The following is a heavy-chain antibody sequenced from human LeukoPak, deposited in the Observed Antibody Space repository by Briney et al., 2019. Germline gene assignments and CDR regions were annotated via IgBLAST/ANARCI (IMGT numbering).Heavy chain of an antibody. CDR1: GGSISSYY. D-gene: IGHD5-24*01. V-gene: IGHV4-59*08. CDR2: IYYSGST. CDR3: ARHPLGYGDCYNCEAFDI. Sequence: SETLSLTCTVSGGSISSYYWSWIRQPPGKGLEWIGYIYYSGSTNYNPSLKSRVTISVDTSKNQFSLKLSSVTAADTAVYYCARHPLGYGDCYNCEAFDIWGQGTMVTVSS. J-gene: IGHJ3*02.